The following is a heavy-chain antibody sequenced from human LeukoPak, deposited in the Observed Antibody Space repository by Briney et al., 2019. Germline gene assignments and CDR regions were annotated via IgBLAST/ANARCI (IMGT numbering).Heavy chain of an antibody. Sequence: PSETLSLTCSVSGGSISGYYWTWIRQPAGKGLEWIGRVYTSGSTHYNPSLKTRLTMSVDTSKNQFSLKLSSVAAADTAVYYCARLITGTTTAFDIWGQGTMVTVSS. J-gene: IGHJ3*02. CDR1: GGSISGYY. CDR2: VYTSGST. CDR3: ARLITGTTTAFDI. V-gene: IGHV4-4*07. D-gene: IGHD1-7*01.